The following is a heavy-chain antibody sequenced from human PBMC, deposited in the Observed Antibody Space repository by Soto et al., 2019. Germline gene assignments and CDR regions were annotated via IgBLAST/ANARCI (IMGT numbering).Heavy chain of an antibody. CDR1: GFTFSSYG. Sequence: PGGSLRLSCAASGFTFSSYGMHWVRQAPGKGLEWVAVIWYDGSNKYYADSVKGRFTISRDNSKNTLYLQMNSLRAEDTAVYYCARAKGHSGYDDLVAFDIWGQGTMVTVSS. D-gene: IGHD5-12*01. V-gene: IGHV3-33*01. CDR2: IWYDGSNK. J-gene: IGHJ3*02. CDR3: ARAKGHSGYDDLVAFDI.